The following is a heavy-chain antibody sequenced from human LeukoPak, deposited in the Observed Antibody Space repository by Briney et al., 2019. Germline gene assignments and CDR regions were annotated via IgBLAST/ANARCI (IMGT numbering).Heavy chain of an antibody. CDR3: AKDTGATLPPYYFDY. D-gene: IGHD1-26*01. J-gene: IGHJ4*02. CDR1: GFTFSSYA. Sequence: PGGSLRLSCAASGFTFSSYAMSWVRQAPGKGLEWVSAISGSGGSTYYADSVKGRFTTSRDNSKNTLYLQMNSLRAEDTAVYYCAKDTGATLPPYYFDYWGQGTLVTVSS. CDR2: ISGSGGST. V-gene: IGHV3-23*01.